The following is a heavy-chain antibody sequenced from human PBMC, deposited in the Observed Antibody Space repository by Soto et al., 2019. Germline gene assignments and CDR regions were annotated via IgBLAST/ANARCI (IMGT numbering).Heavy chain of an antibody. J-gene: IGHJ6*02. D-gene: IGHD3-3*01. V-gene: IGHV4-34*01. CDR2: INHSGST. CDR1: GGSFSGYY. CDR3: ARVTTIFGVVIRDYYYGMDV. Sequence: SETLSLTCAVYGGSFSGYYWSWIRQPPGKGLEWIGEINHSGSTNYNPSLKSRVTISVDTSKNQFSLKLSSVTAADTAVYYCARVTTIFGVVIRDYYYGMDVWGQGXTVTVSS.